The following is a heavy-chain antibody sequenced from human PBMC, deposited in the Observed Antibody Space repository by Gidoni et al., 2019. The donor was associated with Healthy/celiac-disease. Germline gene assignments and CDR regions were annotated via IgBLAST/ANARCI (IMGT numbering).Heavy chain of an antibody. Sequence: QLQLQEAGSGLVKPSQTLSRTSAVSGGTIRRGGYAGSWIRPPPGKGLEWIGYIYQSGSTYYNPSLQSRVPISVDRSKTPFSLKLSSVPAADTAVYYCAGRSAMVRRPSVDYWGQGPLVPVSS. J-gene: IGHJ4*02. CDR1: GGTIRRGGYA. CDR3: AGRSAMVRRPSVDY. D-gene: IGHD3-10*01. CDR2: IYQSGST. V-gene: IGHV4-30-2*01.